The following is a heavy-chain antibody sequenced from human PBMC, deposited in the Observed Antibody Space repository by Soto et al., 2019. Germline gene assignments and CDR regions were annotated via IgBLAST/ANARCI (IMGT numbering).Heavy chain of an antibody. J-gene: IGHJ4*02. Sequence: PSETLSLTCTVSGGSISNYYWSWIRQPPGKGLEWIGYIFYSGTTNYNPSLKSRVTISLDTSKNQFSLRLTSVTAADTAVYFCARHQGSSWYFDYWGQGTLVTVSS. CDR1: GGSISNYY. D-gene: IGHD6-13*01. CDR3: ARHQGSSWYFDY. CDR2: IFYSGTT. V-gene: IGHV4-59*08.